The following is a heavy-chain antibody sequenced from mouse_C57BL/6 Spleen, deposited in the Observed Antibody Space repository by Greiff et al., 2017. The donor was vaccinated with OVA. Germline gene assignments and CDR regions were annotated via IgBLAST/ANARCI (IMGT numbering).Heavy chain of an antibody. CDR3: TTSPNWSWFAY. CDR1: GFNIKDDY. D-gene: IGHD4-1*01. Sequence: EVKLVESGAELVRPGASVKLSCTASGFNIKDDYMHWVKQRPEQGLEWIGWIDPENGDTEYASKFQGKATITADTSSNTAYLQLSSLTSEDTAVYYCTTSPNWSWFAYWGQGTLVTVSA. CDR2: IDPENGDT. J-gene: IGHJ3*01. V-gene: IGHV14-4*01.